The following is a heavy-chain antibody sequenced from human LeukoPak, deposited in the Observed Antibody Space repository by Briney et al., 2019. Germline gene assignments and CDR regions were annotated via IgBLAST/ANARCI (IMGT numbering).Heavy chain of an antibody. D-gene: IGHD4-17*01. CDR3: SHRGAVPHDVFAI. CDR1: GFSLTTSGVG. Sequence: SGPTLVHPQRTLTLPYTFSGFSLTTSGVGVGWIRQPPGKALEWLALIYWDDDKRYSPSLRSRLTITKDTSKNHVVLTLTNMDPVDRATFYFSHRGAVPHDVFAIWGQGTMVTVSS. J-gene: IGHJ3*02. V-gene: IGHV2-5*02. CDR2: IYWDDDK.